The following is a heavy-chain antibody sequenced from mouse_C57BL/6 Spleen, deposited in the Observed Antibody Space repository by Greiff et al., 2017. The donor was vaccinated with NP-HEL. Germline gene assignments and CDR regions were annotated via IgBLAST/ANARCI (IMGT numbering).Heavy chain of an antibody. Sequence: EVKLMESGGGLVKPGGSLKLSCAASGFTFSSYAMSWVRQTPEKRLEWVATISDGGSYTYYPDNVKGRFTISRDNAKNNLYLQMSHLKSEDTAMYYCARDYGNYVGYYCDYWGQGTTLTVSS. CDR2: ISDGGSYT. V-gene: IGHV5-4*01. CDR1: GFTFSSYA. D-gene: IGHD2-1*01. J-gene: IGHJ2*01. CDR3: ARDYGNYVGYYCDY.